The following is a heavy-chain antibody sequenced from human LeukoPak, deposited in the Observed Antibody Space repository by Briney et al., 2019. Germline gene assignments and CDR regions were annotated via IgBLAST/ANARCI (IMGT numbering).Heavy chain of an antibody. CDR3: ARGGIAEHPLDY. CDR1: GFTVSSDY. D-gene: IGHD6-13*01. CDR2: ISSGGST. V-gene: IGHV3-66*01. Sequence: GGSLRLSCAASGFTVSSDYMGWVRQAPEKGLEWVSLISSGGSTYYADSLKGRFTISRENAKNSLYLQMNSLRAGDTAVYYCARGGIAEHPLDYWGQGTLVTVSS. J-gene: IGHJ4*02.